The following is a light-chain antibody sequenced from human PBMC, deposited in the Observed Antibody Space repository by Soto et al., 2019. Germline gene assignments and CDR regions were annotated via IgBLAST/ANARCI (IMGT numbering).Light chain of an antibody. CDR3: QQSSSLPLT. CDR2: ATS. J-gene: IGKJ3*01. CDR1: QGISNW. Sequence: DIQMTQSPSAVSASVGDRVTISCRASQGISNWLAWYQQKPGKAPKLLIYATSNLQSGVPSRFSGSGSGTDFTLTISSLQPEDFAAYYCQQSSSLPLTFGPGTKVDIK. V-gene: IGKV1-12*01.